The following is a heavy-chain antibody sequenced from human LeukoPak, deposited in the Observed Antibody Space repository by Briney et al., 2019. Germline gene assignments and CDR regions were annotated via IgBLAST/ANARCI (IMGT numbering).Heavy chain of an antibody. J-gene: IGHJ4*02. CDR1: GFTFRSYW. V-gene: IGHV3-7*01. D-gene: IGHD1-1*01. CDR3: ASEPGSHLDY. CDR2: IKLDGSEK. Sequence: GGSLRLSCAASGFTFRSYWMSWVRQAPGKGLEWVANIKLDGSEKYYADSVKGRFTISRDNAKNSLYLQMNSLRAEDTAMYYCASEPGSHLDYWGQGTLVTVSS.